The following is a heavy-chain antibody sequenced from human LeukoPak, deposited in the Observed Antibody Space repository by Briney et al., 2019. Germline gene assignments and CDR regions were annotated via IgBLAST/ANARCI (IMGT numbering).Heavy chain of an antibody. CDR1: GFTFSSYA. CDR3: AKDRALRLGELSLLDY. J-gene: IGHJ4*02. D-gene: IGHD3-16*02. Sequence: SGGSLRLSCAASGFTFSSYAMSWVRQAPGKGLEWVAVISYDGSNKYYADSVKGRFTISRDNSKNTLYLQMNSLRAEDTAVYYCAKDRALRLGELSLLDYWGQGTLVTVSS. CDR2: ISYDGSNK. V-gene: IGHV3-30*18.